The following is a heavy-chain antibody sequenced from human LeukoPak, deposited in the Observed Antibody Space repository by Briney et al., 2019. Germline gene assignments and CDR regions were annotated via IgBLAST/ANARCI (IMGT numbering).Heavy chain of an antibody. J-gene: IGHJ4*02. V-gene: IGHV3-48*01. CDR3: AKVGPYGDYAPDYFDY. CDR1: GFTFSSYS. CDR2: ISSSSSII. D-gene: IGHD4-17*01. Sequence: GGSLRLSCAASGFTFSSYSMKWVRQAPGKGLEWVSYISSSSSIIYYADSVKGRFTVSRDNAKNSLYLQMNSLRAEDTAVYYCAKVGPYGDYAPDYFDYWGQGTLVTVSS.